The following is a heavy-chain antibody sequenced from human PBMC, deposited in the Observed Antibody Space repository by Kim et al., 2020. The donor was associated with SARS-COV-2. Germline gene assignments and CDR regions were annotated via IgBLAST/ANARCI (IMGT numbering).Heavy chain of an antibody. CDR2: ISRNAVHT. Sequence: GGSLRLSCSASGFTFRTYAMSWVRQAPGKGLEWVSAISRNAVHTYYADSVKGRFTISSDTSRTTLYLQLNTLRAEDTAVYYCARFPGNGNNWFDPWGQGTLVTVSS. V-gene: IGHV3-23*01. J-gene: IGHJ5*02. D-gene: IGHD2-8*01. CDR3: ARFPGNGNNWFDP. CDR1: GFTFRTYA.